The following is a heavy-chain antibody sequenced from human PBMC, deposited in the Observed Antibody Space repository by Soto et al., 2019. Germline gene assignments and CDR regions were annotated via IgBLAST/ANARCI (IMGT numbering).Heavy chain of an antibody. CDR2: INPNSGGT. V-gene: IGHV1-2*04. CDR3: ARVRAAGDGDHYYGMAV. Sequence: GASVKVSCKASGYTFTGYYMHWVRRAPGQGLEWMGWINPNSGGTNYAQKFQGWVTMTRDTSISTAYMELSRLRSDDTAVYYCARVRAAGDGDHYYGMAVRAQGTTVTVSS. J-gene: IGHJ6*02. CDR1: GYTFTGYY. D-gene: IGHD6-13*01.